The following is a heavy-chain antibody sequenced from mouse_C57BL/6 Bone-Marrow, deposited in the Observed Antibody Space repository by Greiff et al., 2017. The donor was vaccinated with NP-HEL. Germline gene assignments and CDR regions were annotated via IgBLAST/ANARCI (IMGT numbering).Heavy chain of an antibody. J-gene: IGHJ4*01. CDR3: ARVIYDGYPHYYAMDY. D-gene: IGHD2-3*01. V-gene: IGHV1-9*01. CDR2: ILPGSGST. CDR1: GYTFTGYW. Sequence: QVQLQQSGAELMKPGASVKLSCKATGYTFTGYWIEWVKQRPGHGLEWIGEILPGSGSTNYNEKFKGKATFTADTSSNTAYMQLSSLTTEDSAIYYCARVIYDGYPHYYAMDYWGQGTSVTVSS.